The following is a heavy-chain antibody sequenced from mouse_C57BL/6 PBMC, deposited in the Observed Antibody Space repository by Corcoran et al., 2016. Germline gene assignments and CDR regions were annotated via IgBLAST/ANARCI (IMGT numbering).Heavy chain of an antibody. D-gene: IGHD1-2*01. CDR1: GYTFTSYW. Sequence: QVQLQQPGAELVRPGSSVKLSCKASGYTFTSYWMDWVKQRPGQGLEWIGNIYPSDSETHYNQKFKDKATLTVDKSSSTAYMQLSSLTSEDSAVYYCARGATTAVEGDYFDYWGQGTTLTVSS. V-gene: IGHV1-61*01. CDR3: ARGATTAVEGDYFDY. CDR2: IYPSDSET. J-gene: IGHJ2*01.